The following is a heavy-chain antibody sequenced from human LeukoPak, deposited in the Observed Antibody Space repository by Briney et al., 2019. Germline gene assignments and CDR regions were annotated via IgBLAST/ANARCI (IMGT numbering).Heavy chain of an antibody. J-gene: IGHJ5*02. V-gene: IGHV3-23*01. Sequence: PGGSLRLSCAASGFTFSSYAMSWVRQAPGKGLEWVSAISGSGGSTYYADSVKGRFTISRDNSKNTLYLQMNSLRAEDTAVYYCAKSLLLWFGESLDRGNWFDPWGQGTLVTVSS. CDR2: ISGSGGST. CDR1: GFTFSSYA. CDR3: AKSLLLWFGESLDRGNWFDP. D-gene: IGHD3-10*01.